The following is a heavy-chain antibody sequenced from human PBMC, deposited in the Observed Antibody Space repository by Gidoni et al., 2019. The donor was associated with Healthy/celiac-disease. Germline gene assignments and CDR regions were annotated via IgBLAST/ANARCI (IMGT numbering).Heavy chain of an antibody. CDR1: GFTFSSYA. CDR2: ISGRGGST. D-gene: IGHD4-17*01. CDR3: AKASDYGLLAFDI. J-gene: IGHJ3*02. Sequence: EVQLLESGGGLVQPGGSLRLSCAASGFTFSSYAMSWVRQAPGKGLEWVSAISGRGGSTYYADSVKGRFTISRDNSKNTLYLQMNSLRAEDTAVYYCAKASDYGLLAFDIWGQGTMVTVSS. V-gene: IGHV3-23*01.